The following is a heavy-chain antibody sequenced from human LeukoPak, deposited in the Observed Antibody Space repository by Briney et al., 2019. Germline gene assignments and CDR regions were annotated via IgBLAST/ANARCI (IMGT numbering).Heavy chain of an antibody. J-gene: IGHJ4*02. Sequence: PSETLSLTCAVYGGSFSGYYWSWIRQPPGKGLEWIGEINHSGSTNYNPSLKSRVTISVGTSKNQFSLKLSSVTAADTAVYYCARGHYAPDYWGQGTLVTVSS. CDR1: GGSFSGYY. D-gene: IGHD2-2*01. V-gene: IGHV4-34*01. CDR2: INHSGST. CDR3: ARGHYAPDY.